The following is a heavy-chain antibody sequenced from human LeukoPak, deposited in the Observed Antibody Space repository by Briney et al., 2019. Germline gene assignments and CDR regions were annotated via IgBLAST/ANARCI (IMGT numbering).Heavy chain of an antibody. D-gene: IGHD1-1*01. CDR3: ARPRNAWSPMGAFDI. Sequence: SETLSLTCTVSGGSISRGTYYWGWIRQPPGKGLEWLGSIYYSGSTHHNPSLKSRGTISVDTSKNEFSLKLTSVTAADTAVYYCARPRNAWSPMGAFDIWGQGTMVTVSS. CDR2: IYYSGST. V-gene: IGHV4-39*01. CDR1: GGSISRGTYY. J-gene: IGHJ3*02.